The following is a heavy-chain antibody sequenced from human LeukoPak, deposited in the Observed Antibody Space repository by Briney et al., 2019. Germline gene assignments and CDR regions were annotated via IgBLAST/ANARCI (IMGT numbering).Heavy chain of an antibody. CDR1: GGSFSGYY. Sequence: PSETLSLTCAVYGGSFSGYYWSWIRQPPGKGLEWIGYIYYSGSTYYNPSLKSRVTISVDTSKNQFSLKLSSVTAADTAVYYCARTTVTRYYFDYWGQGTLVTVSS. CDR2: IYYSGST. D-gene: IGHD4-17*01. CDR3: ARTTVTRYYFDY. V-gene: IGHV4-30-4*01. J-gene: IGHJ4*02.